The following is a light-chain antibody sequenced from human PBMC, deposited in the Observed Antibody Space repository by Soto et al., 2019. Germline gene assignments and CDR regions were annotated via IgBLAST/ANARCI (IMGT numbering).Light chain of an antibody. CDR2: GAS. Sequence: EIVMTQSPATLSVSPGERATLSCRASRSVSGNLAWYQQKPGQAPRLLIYGASTRATGIPARFSGSGSGTEFTLTISHLQYKDFAVYYCQQYSNWPGTFGQGTKVEIK. CDR1: RSVSGN. V-gene: IGKV3-15*01. CDR3: QQYSNWPGT. J-gene: IGKJ1*01.